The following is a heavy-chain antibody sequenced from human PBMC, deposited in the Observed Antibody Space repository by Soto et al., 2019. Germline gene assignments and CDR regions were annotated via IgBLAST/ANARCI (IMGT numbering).Heavy chain of an antibody. D-gene: IGHD3-16*02. V-gene: IGHV4-59*08. CDR3: ARHRYDYIWGSYRPYPRDAFDI. CDR2: IYYSGST. Sequence: ETLSLTCTVSGGSISSYYWSWIRQPPGKGLEWIGYIYYSGSTNYNPSLKSRVTISVDTSKNQFSLKLSSVTAADTAVYYCARHRYDYIWGSYRPYPRDAFDIWGQGTMVTVSS. CDR1: GGSISSYY. J-gene: IGHJ3*02.